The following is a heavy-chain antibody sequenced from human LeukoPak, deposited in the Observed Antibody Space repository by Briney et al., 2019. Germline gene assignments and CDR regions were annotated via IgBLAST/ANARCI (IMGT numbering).Heavy chain of an antibody. D-gene: IGHD3-10*01. J-gene: IGHJ6*02. CDR3: VKSSGTEDYGMDA. Sequence: GRSLRLSCVASGLTFNRCGMHWVRHAPGKGLEWVARILYDGSREYYADSVEGRFTIARDNSKNTLYLEMNSLREEDTAVYYCVKSSGTEDYGMDAWGQGTTVTVSS. V-gene: IGHV3-30*18. CDR1: GLTFNRCG. CDR2: ILYDGSRE.